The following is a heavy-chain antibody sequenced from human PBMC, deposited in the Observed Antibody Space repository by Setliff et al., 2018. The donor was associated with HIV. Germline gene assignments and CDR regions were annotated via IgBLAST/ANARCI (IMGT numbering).Heavy chain of an antibody. V-gene: IGHV1-3*01. J-gene: IGHJ4*01. D-gene: IGHD3-10*01. Sequence: ASVKVSCKASGYTFTTYPLHWVRQAPGHSLEWVGWINVGKGDTKYSQELQDRVTITRDTSANTAYMELSSLRSDDTAVYFCVRGALLAAFDFDYWGQGTLVTV. CDR2: INVGKGDT. CDR3: VRGALLAAFDFDY. CDR1: GYTFTTYP.